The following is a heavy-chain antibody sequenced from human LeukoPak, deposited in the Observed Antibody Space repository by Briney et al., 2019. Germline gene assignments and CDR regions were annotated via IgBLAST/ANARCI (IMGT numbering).Heavy chain of an antibody. CDR2: INQDGSEK. J-gene: IGHJ4*02. V-gene: IGHV3-7*04. Sequence: GGSLRLSCAASGVTFSSYWMICVRQAPGKGLEWVANINQDGSEKNYVDSVKGRFTISRDNAKNSLYLQMSSLRAEDTAVYYCARTHYGDLYWGRGTLVTVSA. CDR1: GVTFSSYW. D-gene: IGHD4-17*01. CDR3: ARTHYGDLY.